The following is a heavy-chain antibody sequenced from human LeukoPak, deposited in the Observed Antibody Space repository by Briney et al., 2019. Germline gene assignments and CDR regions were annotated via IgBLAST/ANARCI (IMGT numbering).Heavy chain of an antibody. J-gene: IGHJ4*02. D-gene: IGHD2-15*01. V-gene: IGHV3-74*01. CDR2: INSDGTST. CDR1: GVTLSSYW. Sequence: GGPLRLSCAASGVTLSSYWMHWVRQAPGKGLVWVSRINSDGTSTTYADPVKGRFTISRDTAKNSLYLQMNSLRAEDTAVYYCVAARADFDYWGQGTLVTVPS. CDR3: VAARADFDY.